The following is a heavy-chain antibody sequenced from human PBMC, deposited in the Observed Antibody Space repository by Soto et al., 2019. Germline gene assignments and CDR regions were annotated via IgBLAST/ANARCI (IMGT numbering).Heavy chain of an antibody. Sequence: GGSLRLSCAASGFTFSRYGMHWVRQAPGKGLEWVAVILYDGSNKYYADSVKGRFTSSRDNSKNTLYLQINSLRAEETDVYYGAKAACYYDSSGYELDYWGQGTLVTVSS. CDR1: GFTFSRYG. D-gene: IGHD3-22*01. CDR3: AKAACYYDSSGYELDY. CDR2: ILYDGSNK. J-gene: IGHJ4*02. V-gene: IGHV3-30*18.